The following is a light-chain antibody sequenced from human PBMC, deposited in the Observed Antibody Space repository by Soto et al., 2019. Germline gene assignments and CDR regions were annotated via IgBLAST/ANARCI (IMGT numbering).Light chain of an antibody. J-gene: IGKJ4*01. Sequence: DNQMTQSPSSLSASVGQRVTITCRAGQDIRNYVAWYQQKPGKVPTLLITGASTLQSGVASRFSGSGSGTNFSLTISSLQPEDIATYYCQKYDGVPLTFGGGTKVEIK. CDR1: QDIRNY. CDR2: GAS. CDR3: QKYDGVPLT. V-gene: IGKV1-27*01.